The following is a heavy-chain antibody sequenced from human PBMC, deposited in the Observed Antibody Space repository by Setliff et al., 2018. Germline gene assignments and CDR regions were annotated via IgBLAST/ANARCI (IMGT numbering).Heavy chain of an antibody. CDR2: ISSSSSYI. D-gene: IGHD1-26*01. V-gene: IGHV3-21*01. CDR3: ARTVVGVTGEDY. J-gene: IGHJ4*02. Sequence: PGGSLRLSCAASGFTFSSYSMNWVRQAPGKGLEWVSSISSSSSYIYYADSVKGRFTISRDNAKNSLYLQMNSLRAEDTAVYYCARTVVGVTGEDYWGQGTLVTVSS. CDR1: GFTFSSYS.